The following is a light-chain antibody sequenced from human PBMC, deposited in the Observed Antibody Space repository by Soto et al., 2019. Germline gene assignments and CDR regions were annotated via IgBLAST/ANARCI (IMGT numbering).Light chain of an antibody. J-gene: IGLJ2*01. CDR3: SSYTSSSTRVV. CDR2: AVS. CDR1: SSDVGGYNY. V-gene: IGLV2-14*01. Sequence: QSALTQPASVSGSPGQSITISCTGTSSDVGGYNYVSWYQQLPGKAPKLMIYAVSNRPSGVSDLFSGSKSGNTASLTISGLQAEDEAYYYCSSYTSSSTRVVFGGWTKVTVL.